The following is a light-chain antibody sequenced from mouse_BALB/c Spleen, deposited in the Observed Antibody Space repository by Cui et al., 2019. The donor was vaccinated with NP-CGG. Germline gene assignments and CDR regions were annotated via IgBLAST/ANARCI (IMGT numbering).Light chain of an antibody. CDR1: TGPVTTSNY. J-gene: IGLJ1*01. CDR2: GTN. Sequence: QAVVTQESALTTSPGETVTLTCRSSTGPVTTSNYANWVQEKPDHLFTGLIGGTNNRPPGVPARFSGSLIGDKAALTITGAQIEDEAIYFCALWYSNHWVFGGGTKLTVL. V-gene: IGLV1*01. CDR3: ALWYSNHWV.